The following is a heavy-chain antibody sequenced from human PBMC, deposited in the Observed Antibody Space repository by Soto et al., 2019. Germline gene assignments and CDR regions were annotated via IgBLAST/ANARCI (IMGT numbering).Heavy chain of an antibody. CDR1: GFSLTTRGVG. J-gene: IGHJ5*02. CDR2: IYWDDDK. D-gene: IGHD3-16*01. CDR3: EPDPDYDQYDCSDP. V-gene: IGHV2-5*02. Sequence: QITLKESGPTLVKPTQTLTLTCTFSGFSLTTRGVGVGWIRQPPGKALECLALIYWDDDKRYSPSLQSRPSITKHTSKHAVVPTMTYVDPVDTATYCREPDPDYDQYDCSDPWGQGTLVSVSA.